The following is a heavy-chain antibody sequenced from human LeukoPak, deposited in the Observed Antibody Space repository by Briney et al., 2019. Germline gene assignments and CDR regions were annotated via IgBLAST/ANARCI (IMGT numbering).Heavy chain of an antibody. CDR2: INQDGSEK. D-gene: IGHD5-12*01. CDR3: ARVGSPVAFDI. V-gene: IGHV3-7*01. CDR1: GFTFSSYW. J-gene: IGHJ3*02. Sequence: GGSLRLSCTASGFTFSSYWMSWVRQAPGKGLEWVANINQDGSEKYYVDSVKGRFTISRDNAKNSLYLQTGSLRTEDMAVYYCARVGSPVAFDIWGQGTMVTVSS.